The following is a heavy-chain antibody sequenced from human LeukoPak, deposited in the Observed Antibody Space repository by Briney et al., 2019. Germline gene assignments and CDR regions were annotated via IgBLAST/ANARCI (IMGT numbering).Heavy chain of an antibody. CDR2: IRSSGTVI. V-gene: IGHV3-23*01. CDR1: GFPFNTYG. Sequence: PGRSLRLSCAASGFPFNTYGMHWVRQAPGKGLEWVSNIRSSGTVIYYADSVKGRFTISRDNSKNTLYLQMNSLRAEDTAVYYCAKRVGYYYDSSGYCFDYWGQGTLVTVSS. D-gene: IGHD3-22*01. CDR3: AKRVGYYYDSSGYCFDY. J-gene: IGHJ4*02.